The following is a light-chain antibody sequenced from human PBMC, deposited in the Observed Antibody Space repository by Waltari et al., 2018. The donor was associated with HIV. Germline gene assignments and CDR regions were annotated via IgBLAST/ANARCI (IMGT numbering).Light chain of an antibody. Sequence: QAVVTQEPSLSVSPGGTVTVAGAPFIGSVSRLNYVHWLQLKPGQAPRTLIYDTEKRHPWPAGRFSGSLVGGRAALTLSGALTDDEADYYCLLSFSGVRVFGGGTKLTV. J-gene: IGLJ3*02. CDR2: DTE. V-gene: IGLV7-46*01. CDR3: LLSFSGVRV. CDR1: IGSVSRLNY.